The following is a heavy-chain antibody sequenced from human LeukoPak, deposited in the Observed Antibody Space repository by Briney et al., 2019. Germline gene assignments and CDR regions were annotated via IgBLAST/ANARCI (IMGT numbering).Heavy chain of an antibody. CDR1: GFTFSSCA. J-gene: IGHJ4*02. D-gene: IGHD6-13*01. CDR3: TTGTNSATLR. V-gene: IGHV3-64*01. CDR2: ISSNGGST. Sequence: PGGSLRLSCAASGFTFSSCAMHWVRQAPGKGLEYVSAISSNGGSTYYANSVKGRFTISRDNSKNTLYLQMGSLRAEDMAVYYCTTGTNSATLRWGQGTLVTVSS.